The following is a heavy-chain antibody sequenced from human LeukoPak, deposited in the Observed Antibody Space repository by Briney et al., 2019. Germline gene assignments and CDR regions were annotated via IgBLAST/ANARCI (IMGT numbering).Heavy chain of an antibody. CDR3: ARHAYEGYYGMDV. CDR2: IYYSGGT. D-gene: IGHD5-12*01. J-gene: IGHJ6*02. V-gene: IGHV4-39*01. Sequence: PSETLSLTCTVSGGSLSSSSYYWGWTRQPPGKGLEWIGSIYYSGGTYYNPSLKSRVTISVDTSKNQFSLKLSSVTAADTAVYYCARHAYEGYYGMDVWGPGTTVTVS. CDR1: GGSLSSSSYY.